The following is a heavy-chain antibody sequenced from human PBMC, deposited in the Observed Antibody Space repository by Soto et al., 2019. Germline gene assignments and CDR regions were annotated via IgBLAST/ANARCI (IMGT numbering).Heavy chain of an antibody. D-gene: IGHD3-16*02. J-gene: IGHJ4*02. Sequence: VQLVESGGGLVQPGGSVRLSCVASGLPFTNSWMNWVRQAPGKGLEWVANINPDGGEQYYVDPVKGRFIVSRDNTKNTMFLQMSSLRAEDTAIYYCTRVSRIDVPDYWGQGTLVAVSS. CDR1: GLPFTNSW. CDR2: INPDGGEQ. CDR3: TRVSRIDVPDY. V-gene: IGHV3-7*01.